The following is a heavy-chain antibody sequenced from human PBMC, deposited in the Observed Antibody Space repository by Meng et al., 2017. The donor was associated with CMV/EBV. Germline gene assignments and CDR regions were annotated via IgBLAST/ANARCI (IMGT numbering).Heavy chain of an antibody. CDR1: GGSISSSYY. CDR2: IYYSGST. CDR3: ARTYCSSTSCRYRNGGWFDP. Sequence: SETLSLTCTVSGGSISSSYYWGWIRQPPGKGLEWIGSIYYSGSTYYNPSLKSRVTISVDTSKNQFSLKLSSVTAADTAVYYCARTYCSSTSCRYRNGGWFDPWGQGTLVTVSS. J-gene: IGHJ5*02. V-gene: IGHV4-39*07. D-gene: IGHD2-2*01.